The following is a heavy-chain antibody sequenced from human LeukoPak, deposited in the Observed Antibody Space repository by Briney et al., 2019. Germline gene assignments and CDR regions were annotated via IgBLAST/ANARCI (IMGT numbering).Heavy chain of an antibody. CDR2: ISTSGST. D-gene: IGHD3-22*01. J-gene: IGHJ4*02. V-gene: IGHV4-4*09. CDR1: AASISNYY. CDR3: ASPRSGYRYTFDY. Sequence: SETLSLTCAVSAASISNYYWSWIRQAPGTGLEWIGYISTSGSTNYNPSLKSRVSISLDTSKNRFSLNLNFVTAADTALYYCASPRSGYRYTFDYWGQGALVTVSS.